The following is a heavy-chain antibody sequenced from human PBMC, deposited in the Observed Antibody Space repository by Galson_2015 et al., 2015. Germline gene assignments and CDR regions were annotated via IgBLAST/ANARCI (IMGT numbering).Heavy chain of an antibody. CDR3: ARGHCSSTSCYAYYYYYGMDI. CDR1: GFTVSSNY. Sequence: SLRLSCAASGFTVSSNYMSWVRQAPGKGLEWVAVIWYDGSNKYYADSVKGRFTISRDNSKNTLYLQMNSLRAEDTAVYYCARGHCSSTSCYAYYYYYGMDIWGQGTTVTVSS. CDR2: IWYDGSNK. D-gene: IGHD2-2*01. J-gene: IGHJ6*02. V-gene: IGHV3-33*08.